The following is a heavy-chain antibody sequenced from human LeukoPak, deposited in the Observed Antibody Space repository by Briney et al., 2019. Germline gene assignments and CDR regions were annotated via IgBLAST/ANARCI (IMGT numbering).Heavy chain of an antibody. Sequence: SETLSLTCTVSGASISSYYWSWIRQPPGKGLEWIGYFSYSGNTNYNPSLKSRVTVSVDTSKNQFSLKLTSVTAADTAVYHCARGPLDSGYTYFDYWGQGTLVTVSS. V-gene: IGHV4-59*01. CDR3: ARGPLDSGYTYFDY. CDR1: GASISSYY. CDR2: FSYSGNT. D-gene: IGHD5-12*01. J-gene: IGHJ4*02.